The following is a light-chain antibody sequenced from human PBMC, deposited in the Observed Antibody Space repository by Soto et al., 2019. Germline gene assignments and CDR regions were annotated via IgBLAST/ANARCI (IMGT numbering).Light chain of an antibody. V-gene: IGLV1-47*01. CDR1: GSNVGSYY. CDR3: AAWDDRLSGPGVV. CDR2: RNN. J-gene: IGLJ2*01. Sequence: QSVLTQPPSASGTPGQRVTISCSGSGSNVGSYYVYWYQQLPGTAPKLLIYRNNQRPSGVPGRFSGSKSGTQASLAMSGLRAEDEADYYCAAWDDRLSGPGVVFGGRTKLTVL.